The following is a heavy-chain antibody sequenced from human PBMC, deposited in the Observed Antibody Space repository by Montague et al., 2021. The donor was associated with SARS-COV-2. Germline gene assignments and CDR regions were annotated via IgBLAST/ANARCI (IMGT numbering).Heavy chain of an antibody. CDR1: GGSISSSSYY. Sequence: SETLSLTRTVSGGSISSSSYYWGWIRQPPGKGLEWIGSNYSGGTYYNPSLKSRVTISVDTSKNQFSLKLSSVTAADTAVYYCARLLRSDYYGSGVWYWGQGTLVTVPS. CDR2: NYSGGT. D-gene: IGHD3-10*01. CDR3: ARLLRSDYYGSGVWY. V-gene: IGHV4-39*01. J-gene: IGHJ4*02.